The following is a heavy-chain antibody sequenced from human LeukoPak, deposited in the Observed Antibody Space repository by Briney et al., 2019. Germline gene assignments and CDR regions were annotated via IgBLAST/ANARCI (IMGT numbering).Heavy chain of an antibody. Sequence: GGSLRLSCAASGLTLSVHWMSWVRQAPGKGLEWVAEINEDGSKKFYVESMKGRCTISRDNAKNSVHLQMNGVRVEDTAVYYCASFHVLWGQGTLVTVSS. CDR2: INEDGSKK. V-gene: IGHV3-7*01. J-gene: IGHJ4*02. CDR1: GLTLSVHW. CDR3: ASFHVL.